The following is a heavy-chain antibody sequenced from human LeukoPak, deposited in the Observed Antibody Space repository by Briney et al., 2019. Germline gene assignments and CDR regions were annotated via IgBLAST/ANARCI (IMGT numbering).Heavy chain of an antibody. D-gene: IGHD6-13*01. CDR1: GFTFSSYA. Sequence: GGSLRLSCAATGFTFSSYAMHWVRQAPGKGLEYVSAISSNGGSTYYANSVKGRFTISRDNSKNTLYLQMGSLRAEDMAAYYCARDNAIAAAGYFDYWGQGTLVTVSS. CDR2: ISSNGGST. J-gene: IGHJ4*02. V-gene: IGHV3-64*01. CDR3: ARDNAIAAAGYFDY.